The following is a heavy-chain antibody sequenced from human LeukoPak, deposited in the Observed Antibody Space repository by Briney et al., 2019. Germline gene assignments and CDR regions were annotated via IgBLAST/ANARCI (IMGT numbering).Heavy chain of an antibody. D-gene: IGHD5-12*01. CDR3: ARNPIYSGYDRAIDP. J-gene: IGHJ5*02. V-gene: IGHV3-21*01. Sequence: KPGGSLRLSXAASGFTFSSYSMNWVRQTPGKGLEWLSSISSSSSYIYYADSVKGRFTISRDNAKNSLYLQMNSLRAEDTAVYYCARNPIYSGYDRAIDPWGQGTLVTVSS. CDR2: ISSSSSYI. CDR1: GFTFSSYS.